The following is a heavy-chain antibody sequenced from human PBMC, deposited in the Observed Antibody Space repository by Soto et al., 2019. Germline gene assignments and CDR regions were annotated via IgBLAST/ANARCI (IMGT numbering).Heavy chain of an antibody. D-gene: IGHD3-16*01. CDR2: IFPADSGT. J-gene: IGHJ5*02. Sequence: PVEALKISCNGFGYGFSGYWIAWGRQMPGKGLGWMGIIFPADSGTRYSPSFQGQVSISVDTAITTTFLHLSSLRPSDTGTYFCARRGKYTNWLDPWGQGPMVTVSS. CDR1: GYGFSGYW. CDR3: ARRGKYTNWLDP. V-gene: IGHV5-51*01.